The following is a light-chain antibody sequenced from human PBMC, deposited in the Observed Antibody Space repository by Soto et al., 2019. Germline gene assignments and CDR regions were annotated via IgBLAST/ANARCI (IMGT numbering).Light chain of an antibody. CDR1: QSVSSSY. V-gene: IGKV3-20*01. Sequence: EIVLPQSPGTLSLSPGERATLSCRARQSVSSSYLAWYQQKPGQAPRLLIYGASSRATGIPDRFSGSGSGTDFTLTIRRLEPEDFAVYYCQQYGSSLLITVGQGKRLEIK. J-gene: IGKJ5*01. CDR3: QQYGSSLLIT. CDR2: GAS.